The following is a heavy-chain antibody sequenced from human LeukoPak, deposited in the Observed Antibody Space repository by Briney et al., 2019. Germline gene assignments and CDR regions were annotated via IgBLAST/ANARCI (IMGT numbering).Heavy chain of an antibody. D-gene: IGHD3-3*01. CDR1: GGSISSGGYY. CDR3: ARERSPYYDFWSGYDNWFDP. Sequence: SETLSLTCTVSGGSISSGGYYWSWIRQHPGKGLEWIGYIYYSGSTYYNPSLKSRVTISVDTSKNQFSLELSSVTAADTAVYYCARERSPYYDFWSGYDNWFDPWGQGTLVTVSS. V-gene: IGHV4-31*03. CDR2: IYYSGST. J-gene: IGHJ5*02.